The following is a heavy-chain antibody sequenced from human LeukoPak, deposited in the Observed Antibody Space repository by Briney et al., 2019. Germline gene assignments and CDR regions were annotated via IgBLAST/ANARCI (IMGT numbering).Heavy chain of an antibody. CDR1: GFTFSNYW. V-gene: IGHV3-74*01. CDR2: INTDGSST. Sequence: PGGSLRLSCAASGFTFSNYWMHWVRQAPGKGLVWVSRINTDGSSTSYVDSVKGRFTISRDNAKNTLYLQMNSLRVEDTAVYYCAKSWNYYDSSGDDALDIWGQGTMVTVSS. J-gene: IGHJ3*02. D-gene: IGHD3-22*01. CDR3: AKSWNYYDSSGDDALDI.